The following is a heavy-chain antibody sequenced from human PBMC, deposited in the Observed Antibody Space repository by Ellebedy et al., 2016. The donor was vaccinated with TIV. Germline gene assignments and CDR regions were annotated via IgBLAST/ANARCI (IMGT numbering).Heavy chain of an antibody. CDR2: ISGSGGST. CDR1: GFTFSSYA. CDR3: ARRDWGALGGAFDI. D-gene: IGHD3/OR15-3a*01. Sequence: GGSLRLSXAASGFTFSSYAMSWVRQAPGKGLEWVSAISGSGGSTYYADSVKGRFTISRDNSKNTLYLQMNSLRAEDTAVYYCARRDWGALGGAFDIWGQGTMVTVSS. V-gene: IGHV3-23*01. J-gene: IGHJ3*02.